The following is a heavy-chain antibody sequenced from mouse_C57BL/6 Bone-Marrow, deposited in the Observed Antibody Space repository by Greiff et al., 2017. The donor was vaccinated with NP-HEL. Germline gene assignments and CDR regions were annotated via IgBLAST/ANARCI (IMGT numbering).Heavy chain of an antibody. CDR2: IWRGGST. D-gene: IGHD1-1*01. V-gene: IGHV2-5*01. CDR1: GFSLTSYG. Sequence: QVQLQQSGPGLVQPSQSLSITCTVSGFSLTSYGVHWVRQSPGKGLEWLGVIWRGGSTDYNAAFMSRLSITKDNSKSQVFFKMNSLQADDTAIYYCAKIPHYYGSSYGYFDVWGTGTTVTVSS. CDR3: AKIPHYYGSSYGYFDV. J-gene: IGHJ1*03.